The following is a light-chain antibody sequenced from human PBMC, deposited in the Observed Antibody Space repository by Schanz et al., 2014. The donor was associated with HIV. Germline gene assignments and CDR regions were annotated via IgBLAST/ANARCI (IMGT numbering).Light chain of an antibody. V-gene: IGLV2-8*01. Sequence: QSALTQPPSASGSPGQSVTISCTGTSSDVGIYNFVSWYQQHPGKAPKLIIYDVNNRPSGVPDRFSGSKSGNTASLTISGLQSDDEADYYCATWDITLNGPVFGGGTKLTVL. J-gene: IGLJ2*01. CDR2: DVN. CDR3: ATWDITLNGPV. CDR1: SSDVGIYNF.